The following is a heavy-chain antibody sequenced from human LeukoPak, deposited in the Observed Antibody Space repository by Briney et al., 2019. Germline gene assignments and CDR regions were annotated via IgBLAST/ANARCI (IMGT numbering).Heavy chain of an antibody. J-gene: IGHJ4*02. V-gene: IGHV4-59*12. Sequence: KPSETLSLTCTVSGGSISSYYWSWIRQPPGKGLEWIGYIYYSGSTNYNPSLKSRVTISVDTSKNQFSLKLSSVTAADTAVYYCARTYGSGSYYWYYFDYWGQGTLVTVSS. D-gene: IGHD3-10*01. CDR1: GGSISSYY. CDR3: ARTYGSGSYYWYYFDY. CDR2: IYYSGST.